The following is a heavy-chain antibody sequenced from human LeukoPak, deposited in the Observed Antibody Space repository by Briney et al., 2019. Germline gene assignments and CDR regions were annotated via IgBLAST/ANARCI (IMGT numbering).Heavy chain of an antibody. CDR3: ARDLHFYDRTIDS. J-gene: IGHJ5*01. Sequence: PGGSLRLSCAASGFTFSNYSMNWVRQAPGKGLEWVSFISSSTIYTYYSDSVKGRFTISRDNAKNSLYLQMNSLRAEDTAVYYCARDLHFYDRTIDSWGQGTLVTVSS. CDR1: GFTFSNYS. V-gene: IGHV3-21*01. D-gene: IGHD3-22*01. CDR2: ISSSTIYT.